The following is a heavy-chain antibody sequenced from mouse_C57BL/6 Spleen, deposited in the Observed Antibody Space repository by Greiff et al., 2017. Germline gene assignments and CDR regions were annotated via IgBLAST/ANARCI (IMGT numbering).Heavy chain of an antibody. D-gene: IGHD1-1*01. J-gene: IGHJ2*01. Sequence: QVQLQQPGAELVMPGASVKLSCKASGYTFTSYWMHWVKQRPGQGLEWIGEIDPSDSYTNYNQKFKGKSTLTVDKSSSTAYMQLSSLTSEDSAVYYCARQGILVFDYWGQGTTLTVSS. V-gene: IGHV1-69*01. CDR1: GYTFTSYW. CDR2: IDPSDSYT. CDR3: ARQGILVFDY.